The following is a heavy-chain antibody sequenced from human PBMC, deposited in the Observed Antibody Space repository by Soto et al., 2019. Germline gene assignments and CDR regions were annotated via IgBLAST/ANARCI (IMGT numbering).Heavy chain of an antibody. J-gene: IGHJ4*02. D-gene: IGHD2-15*01. Sequence: QVQLQESGPGLVKPSQTLSLTCTVSGGSISSGGYYWSWIRQHPGKGLVWIGYLYYSGSTVDDPSLRIRVFITVDTSKNLCYVILICWSAGGKCVYYCSWVLPYYFECWGQGPLLTVSS. CDR3: SWVLPYYFEC. CDR1: GGSISSGGYY. CDR2: LYYSGST. V-gene: IGHV4-31*03.